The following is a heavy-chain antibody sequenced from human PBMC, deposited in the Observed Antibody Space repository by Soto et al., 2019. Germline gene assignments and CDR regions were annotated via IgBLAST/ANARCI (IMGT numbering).Heavy chain of an antibody. J-gene: IGHJ4*02. CDR1: GGSISSGDYY. CDR3: ARDGLDFWSGYRSFDF. CDR2: IYYSGST. D-gene: IGHD3-3*01. Sequence: SETLSLTCTGSGGSISSGDYYWSWIRQSPGKGLEWIGYIYYSGSTHYNPSLKSRVTISIDTSKNQFSLKLTSVTAADTAVYYCARDGLDFWSGYRSFDFWGQGTLVT. V-gene: IGHV4-30-4*01.